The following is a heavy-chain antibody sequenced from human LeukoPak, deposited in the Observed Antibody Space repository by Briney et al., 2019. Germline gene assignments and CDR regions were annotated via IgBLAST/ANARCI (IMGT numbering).Heavy chain of an antibody. D-gene: IGHD2-15*01. Sequence: GGSLRLSCAASGFTFSSYAMSWVRQAPGKGLEWVANIKQDGSEKYYVDSVKGRFIISRDNAKNSLYLQMNSLRAEDTAVYYCARGCSGGSCYEPKFDPWGQGTLVTVSS. CDR3: ARGCSGGSCYEPKFDP. CDR1: GFTFSSYA. V-gene: IGHV3-7*01. CDR2: IKQDGSEK. J-gene: IGHJ5*02.